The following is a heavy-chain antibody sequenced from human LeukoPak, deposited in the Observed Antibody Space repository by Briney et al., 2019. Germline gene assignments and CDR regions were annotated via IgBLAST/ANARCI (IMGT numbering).Heavy chain of an antibody. V-gene: IGHV1-18*01. CDR2: ISAYNGNT. CDR1: GYTFTSYG. D-gene: IGHD2-15*01. Sequence: GASVKVSCTASGYTFTSYGISWVRQAPGQGLEWMGWISAYNGNTNYAQKLQGRVTMTTDTSTSTAYMELRSLRSDDTAVYYCARGYCSGGSCYYCDDWGQGTLVTVSS. CDR3: ARGYCSGGSCYYCDD. J-gene: IGHJ4*02.